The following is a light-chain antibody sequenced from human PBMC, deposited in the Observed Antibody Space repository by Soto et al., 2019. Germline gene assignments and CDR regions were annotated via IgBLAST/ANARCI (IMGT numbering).Light chain of an antibody. Sequence: DIQMTQSPSTLSASIGDRVTITCRASQSISSWLAWYQQKPGKAPKLLIYAASTLQSGVPSRFSGSGSGTDFTITISSLQPEDVETYFGQKYNSAPWTFGQGTKVDIK. J-gene: IGKJ1*01. V-gene: IGKV1-5*01. CDR1: QSISSW. CDR3: QKYNSAPWT. CDR2: AAS.